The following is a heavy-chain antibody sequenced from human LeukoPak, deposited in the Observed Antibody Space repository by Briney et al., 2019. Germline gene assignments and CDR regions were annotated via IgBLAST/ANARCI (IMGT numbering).Heavy chain of an antibody. J-gene: IGHJ4*02. CDR2: IYYSGST. Sequence: SETLSLTCTVSGGSISSSSYYWGWIRQPPGKGLEWIGSIYYSGSTYYNPSLKSRVTISVDTSKSQFSLKLSSVTAADTAVYYCATYVDTAIAHFDYWGQGTLVTVSS. CDR1: GGSISSSSYY. V-gene: IGHV4-39*01. CDR3: ATYVDTAIAHFDY. D-gene: IGHD5-18*01.